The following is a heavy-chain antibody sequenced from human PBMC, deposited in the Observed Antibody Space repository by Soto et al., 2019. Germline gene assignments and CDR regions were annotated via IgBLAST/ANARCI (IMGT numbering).Heavy chain of an antibody. J-gene: IGHJ4*02. V-gene: IGHV3-74*01. CDR2: IKSDGSGT. CDR1: GFTFSSYW. CDR3: ARGDGDYYDGNGYLGRH. D-gene: IGHD3-22*01. Sequence: EVQLVESGGGLVQPGGSLRLSCAASGFTFSSYWMHWVRQAPGKGLVWVSRIKSDGSGTSYADSVKGRLTISRDNATNTLYLQMNSLRAEDTAVYYCARGDGDYYDGNGYLGRHWGQGTLVTVSP.